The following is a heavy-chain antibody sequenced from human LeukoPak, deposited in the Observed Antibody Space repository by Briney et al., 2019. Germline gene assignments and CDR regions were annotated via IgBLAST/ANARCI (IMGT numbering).Heavy chain of an antibody. Sequence: GASVKVSCKASGYTFTGYYMHWVRQAPGQGLEWMGWINPNSGGTNYAQKFQGRVTMTRDTSISTAYMELSRLRSDDTAVYYCAREVEVSSSAGGVGPWGQGTLVTVSS. CDR3: AREVEVSSSAGGVGP. D-gene: IGHD6-6*01. V-gene: IGHV1-2*02. CDR2: INPNSGGT. J-gene: IGHJ5*02. CDR1: GYTFTGYY.